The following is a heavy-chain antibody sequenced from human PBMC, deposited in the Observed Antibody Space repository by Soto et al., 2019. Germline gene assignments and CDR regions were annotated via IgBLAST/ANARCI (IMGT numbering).Heavy chain of an antibody. CDR3: ARVEDSGWGKNDAFDI. V-gene: IGHV1-69*01. Sequence: QVQLVQSGAEVKKPGSSVKVSCKASGGTFSSYAISWVRQAPGQGLEWMGGIIPIFGTANYAQKFQGRVTMTADESTSTAYMELSSLRSEDTAVYYCARVEDSGWGKNDAFDIWGQGTMVTVSS. D-gene: IGHD6-19*01. CDR2: IIPIFGTA. J-gene: IGHJ3*02. CDR1: GGTFSSYA.